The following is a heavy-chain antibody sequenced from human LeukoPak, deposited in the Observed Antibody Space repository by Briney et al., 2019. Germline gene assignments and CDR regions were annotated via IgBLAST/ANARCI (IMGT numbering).Heavy chain of an antibody. D-gene: IGHD1-26*01. CDR2: IYTSGST. Sequence: SETLSLTCTVSGGSISSYYWSWIRQPAGKGLEWIGRIYTSGSTNYNPSLKSRVTISVDTSKNQFSLKPSSVTAADTAVYYCARRAMGAGSFDIWGQGTMVTVSS. CDR1: GGSISSYY. V-gene: IGHV4-4*07. J-gene: IGHJ3*02. CDR3: ARRAMGAGSFDI.